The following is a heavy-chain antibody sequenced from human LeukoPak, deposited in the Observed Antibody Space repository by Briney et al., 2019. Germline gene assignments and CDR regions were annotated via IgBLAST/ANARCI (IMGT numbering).Heavy chain of an antibody. V-gene: IGHV1-18*04. CDR3: ARAYSYGSDYYYGMDV. Sequence: ASVKVSCKASGYSFTAYLMHWVRQAPGQGLEWMGWIGGYNGNTKYAHKVQGRVTMTTDTSTGTAYMELRSLRSDDTAVYYCARAYSYGSDYYYGMDVWGQGTTVTVSS. CDR1: GYSFTAYL. CDR2: IGGYNGNT. D-gene: IGHD5-18*01. J-gene: IGHJ6*02.